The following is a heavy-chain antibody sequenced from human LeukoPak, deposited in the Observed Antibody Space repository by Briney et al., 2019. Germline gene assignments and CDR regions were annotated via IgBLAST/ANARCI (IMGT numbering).Heavy chain of an antibody. CDR1: GFTFSSYS. V-gene: IGHV3-21*04. J-gene: IGHJ2*01. Sequence: PGGSLRLSCAASGFTFSSYSMNWVRQAPGKGLEWVSSISSSSSYIYYADSVKGRFTISRDNAKNSLYLQMNSLRAEDTAVYYCARDPGNNYYYFDLWGRGTLVTVSS. D-gene: IGHD3-22*01. CDR3: ARDPGNNYYYFDL. CDR2: ISSSSSYI.